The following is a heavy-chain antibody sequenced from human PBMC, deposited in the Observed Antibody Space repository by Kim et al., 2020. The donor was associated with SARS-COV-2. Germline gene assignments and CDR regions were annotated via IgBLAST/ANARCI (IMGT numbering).Heavy chain of an antibody. V-gene: IGHV7-4-1*02. CDR1: GYTFTTYA. CDR2: IDTNTGNP. J-gene: IGHJ4*02. Sequence: ASVKVSCRASGYTFTTYAIHWVRQAPGQGHEWMGWIDTNTGNPTYAQGFTGRFVFSSDTSVSTSYLQISSLEAEDTAVYYCTRAAYDRSGYSDYWGQGT. CDR3: TRAAYDRSGYSDY. D-gene: IGHD3-22*01.